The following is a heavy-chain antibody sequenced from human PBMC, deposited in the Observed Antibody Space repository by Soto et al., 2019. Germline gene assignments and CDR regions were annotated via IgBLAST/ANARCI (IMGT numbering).Heavy chain of an antibody. D-gene: IGHD3-22*01. CDR3: VSIRYYDISGAMDV. CDR2: IYYSGST. J-gene: IGHJ6*02. CDR1: GGTTSSADYY. Sequence: QKQLQLSGPGLVRSSETLSLTCSVSGGTTSSADYYWAMTRQPPGKGLEWIGTIYYSGSTYSNPSLKSRVAMSIDQSNNQFTLEMRSVTAADKAVYYCVSIRYYDISGAMDVWGQGATVTVSS. V-gene: IGHV4-39*01.